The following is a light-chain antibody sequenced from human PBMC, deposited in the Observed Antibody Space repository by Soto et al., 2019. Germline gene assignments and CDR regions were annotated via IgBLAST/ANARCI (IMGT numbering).Light chain of an antibody. CDR2: GAS. V-gene: IGKV3-20*01. J-gene: IGKJ5*01. Sequence: IVLTQSPGTLSLSPGERAGLSCRASQAVGGTYLAWYQHKPGQAPRLLIYGASNRAAGIPDRFGGSGSGTDFTLTISRLEPEDFAVYYCQQYGSSPQITFGQGTRLEIK. CDR1: QAVGGTY. CDR3: QQYGSSPQIT.